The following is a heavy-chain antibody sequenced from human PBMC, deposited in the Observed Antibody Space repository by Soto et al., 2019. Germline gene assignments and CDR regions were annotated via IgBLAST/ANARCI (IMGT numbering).Heavy chain of an antibody. J-gene: IGHJ1*01. CDR1: GGSINGYY. CDR3: ARHQKYYQH. Sequence: QLQLQESGPGLVKPSETLSLTCTVSGGSINGYYWSWIRQPPGKGLEWIGYIYYSGSTDYNPSPKSRVTLSVDTSKNPFSLKLSSVTAADTAVCYGARHQKYYQHWGQGTLVGVSS. CDR2: IYYSGST. V-gene: IGHV4-59*08.